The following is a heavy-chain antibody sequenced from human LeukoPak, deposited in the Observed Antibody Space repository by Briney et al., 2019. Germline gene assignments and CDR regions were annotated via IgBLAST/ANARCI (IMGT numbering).Heavy chain of an antibody. CDR2: ISYDGSNK. CDR1: GFTFSSYA. V-gene: IGHV3-30-3*01. CDR3: ARERTSNGYSSSWLDGGFDY. D-gene: IGHD6-13*01. J-gene: IGHJ4*02. Sequence: PGGSLRLSCAASGFTFSSYAMHWVRQAPGKGLXXXXXISYDGSNKYYADSVKGRFTISRDNSKNTLYLQMNSLRAEDTAVYYCARERTSNGYSSSWLDGGFDYWGQGTLVTVSS.